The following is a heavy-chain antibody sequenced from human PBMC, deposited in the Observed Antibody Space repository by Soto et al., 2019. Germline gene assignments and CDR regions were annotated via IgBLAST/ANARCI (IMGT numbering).Heavy chain of an antibody. D-gene: IGHD5-12*01. J-gene: IGHJ5*02. CDR1: GGTFSSYA. V-gene: IGHV1-69*06. CDR2: IIPIFGTA. Sequence: GASVKVSCKASGGTFSSYAISWVRQAPGQGLEWMGGIIPIFGTANYAQKFQGRVTITADKSTSTAYMELSSLRSEDTAVYYCARDRYSGYDWSTYNWFDPWGQGTLVTVSS. CDR3: ARDRYSGYDWSTYNWFDP.